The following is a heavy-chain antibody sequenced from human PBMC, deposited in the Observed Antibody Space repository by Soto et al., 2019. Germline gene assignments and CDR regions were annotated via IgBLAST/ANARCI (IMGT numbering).Heavy chain of an antibody. J-gene: IGHJ4*02. CDR3: ARDIGSWYFDY. CDR1: GASINRGGYY. D-gene: IGHD6-13*01. CDR2: IYHNGST. Sequence: SETLSLTCTASGASINRGGYYWSWIRQHPGKGLEWIGYIYHNGSTHYNPSLKSRITISIDTSKNQFSLQLSSVTAADTAVYYCARDIGSWYFDYWGQGTLVTVSS. V-gene: IGHV4-31*03.